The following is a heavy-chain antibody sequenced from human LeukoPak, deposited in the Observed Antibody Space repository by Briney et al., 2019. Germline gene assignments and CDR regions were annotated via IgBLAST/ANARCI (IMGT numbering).Heavy chain of an antibody. V-gene: IGHV3-30*18. Sequence: GESLRLSCAASGFTFSSYGMHWVRQAPGKGLEWVAVISYDGSNKYYADSVKGRFTISRDNSKNTLYLQMNSLRAEDTAVYYCAKDRLRGVIPYYFDYWGQGTLVTVSS. CDR2: ISYDGSNK. CDR1: GFTFSSYG. J-gene: IGHJ4*02. CDR3: AKDRLRGVIPYYFDY. D-gene: IGHD3-10*01.